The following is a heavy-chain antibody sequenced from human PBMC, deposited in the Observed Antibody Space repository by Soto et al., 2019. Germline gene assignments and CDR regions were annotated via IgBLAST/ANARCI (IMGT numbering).Heavy chain of an antibody. V-gene: IGHV4-39*01. J-gene: IGHJ6*03. Sequence: PSETLSLTCTVSGGSISSSSYYWGWIRQPPGKGLEWIGSIYYSGSTYYNPSLKSRVTISVDTSKNQFSLKLSSVTAADTAVYYCARHNSINVATWYYYYMDAWGKGTTITVSS. CDR3: ARHNSINVATWYYYYMDA. CDR2: IYYSGST. CDR1: GGSISSSSYY. D-gene: IGHD1-20*01.